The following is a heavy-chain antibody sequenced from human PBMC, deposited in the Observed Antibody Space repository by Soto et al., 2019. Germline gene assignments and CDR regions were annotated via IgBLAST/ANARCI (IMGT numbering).Heavy chain of an antibody. Sequence: GGSLRLSCAASGFTFSSYSMNWVRQAPGKGLEWVSSISSSSSYIYYADSVKGRFTISRDNAKNSLYLQMNSLRAEDTAVYYFAKKGPWRGGWGIYSDYWGQETVVTVSS. D-gene: IGHD3-10*01. J-gene: IGHJ4*02. CDR2: ISSSSSYI. CDR1: GFTFSSYS. V-gene: IGHV3-21*01. CDR3: AKKGPWRGGWGIYSDY.